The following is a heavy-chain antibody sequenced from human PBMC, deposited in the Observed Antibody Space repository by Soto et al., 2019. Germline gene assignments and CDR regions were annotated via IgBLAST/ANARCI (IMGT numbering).Heavy chain of an antibody. J-gene: IGHJ1*01. D-gene: IGHD2-2*01. CDR1: RFTFSNYG. V-gene: IGHV3-30*18. CDR2: ISHDGTVK. Sequence: EGSLRLSGAASRFTFSNYGMQWVRQARGKGLEWVAVISHDGTVKYYADSVKGRFTISRDNFQNTLDLQMDSLRAEDTAVYYLGKERDTRSSSCCESWGQESLV. CDR3: GKERDTRSSSCCES.